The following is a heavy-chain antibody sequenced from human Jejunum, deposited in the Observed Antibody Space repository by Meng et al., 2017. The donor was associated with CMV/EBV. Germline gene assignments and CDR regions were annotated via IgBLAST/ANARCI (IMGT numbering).Heavy chain of an antibody. CDR1: GFSFTKYH. D-gene: IGHD3-16*01. J-gene: IGHJ5*02. CDR3: TGGEPALFSPFDP. Sequence: ACGFSFTKYHMSWVRQAPGMGLEWVSGISASGFSAYDADSVKGRLTISRDNSKNTLYLQMKSLRVEDTAVYYCTGGEPALFSPFDPWGQGTLVTVSS. CDR2: ISASGFSA. V-gene: IGHV3-23*01.